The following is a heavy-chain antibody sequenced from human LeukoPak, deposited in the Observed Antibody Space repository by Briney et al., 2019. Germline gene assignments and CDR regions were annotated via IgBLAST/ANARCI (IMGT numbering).Heavy chain of an antibody. J-gene: IGHJ4*02. Sequence: SETLSLTCAVYGEPLSDYYWSWIRQPPGKGLEWIGYIYYSGSTNYNPSLKSRVTISVDTSKNQFSLKLSSVTAADTAVYYCARAVAGTIDYWGQGTLVTVSS. CDR3: ARAVAGTIDY. V-gene: IGHV4-59*08. CDR1: GEPLSDYY. D-gene: IGHD6-19*01. CDR2: IYYSGST.